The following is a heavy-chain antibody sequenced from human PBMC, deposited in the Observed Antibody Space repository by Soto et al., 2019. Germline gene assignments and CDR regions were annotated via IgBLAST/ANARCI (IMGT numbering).Heavy chain of an antibody. J-gene: IGHJ4*02. CDR3: ASTSSSWYREDY. CDR2: ISSSISYI. V-gene: IGHV3-21*01. D-gene: IGHD6-13*01. CDR1: GFTFSNYR. Sequence: GGSLRRSCAASGFTFSNYRMNWVRQAPGKGLEWVSSISSSISYIYYADSVKGRFTISRDNAKNSLYLQMNSLRAEDTAVYYCASTSSSWYREDYWGQGTLVTVSS.